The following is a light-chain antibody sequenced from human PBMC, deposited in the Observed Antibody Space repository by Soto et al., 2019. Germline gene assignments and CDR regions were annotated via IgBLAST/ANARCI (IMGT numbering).Light chain of an antibody. V-gene: IGKV1-NL1*01. Sequence: DIQMTQSPPSLSASIGDRVSITCRASQDIKSSLAWYQKKPGEPPKLLIFTASRSEAGVPPRFRGSRSGTDFTLTITGLQPEDFAAYYCQQYDNGPLTFGGGTEVE. J-gene: IGKJ4*01. CDR1: QDIKSS. CDR3: QQYDNGPLT. CDR2: TAS.